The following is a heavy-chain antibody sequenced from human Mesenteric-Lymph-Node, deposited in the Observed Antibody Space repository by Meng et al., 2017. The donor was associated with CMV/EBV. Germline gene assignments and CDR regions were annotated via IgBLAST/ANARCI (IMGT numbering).Heavy chain of an antibody. CDR1: GGTFSSYG. J-gene: IGHJ4*02. Sequence: SGGTFSSYGISWVRQAPGQGLEWMGGIIPIFGTANYAQKFQGRVTITTDESTSTAYMELSSLRSEDTAVYYCAGGVVDKAKYYFDYWGQGTLVTVSS. V-gene: IGHV1-69*05. CDR3: AGGVVDKAKYYFDY. D-gene: IGHD2-2*01. CDR2: IIPIFGTA.